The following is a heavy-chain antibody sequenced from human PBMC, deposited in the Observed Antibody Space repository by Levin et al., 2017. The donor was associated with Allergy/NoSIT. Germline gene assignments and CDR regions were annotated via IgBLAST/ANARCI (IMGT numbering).Heavy chain of an antibody. CDR2: ISYDGSYKYYAGSKK. J-gene: IGHJ4*02. CDR3: AKDPRYLDILTGYEGYYFDY. CDR1: GFTFSSYA. Sequence: GGSLRLSCAASGFTFSSYAMHWVRQAPGKGLEWVAIISYDGSYKYYAGSKKYYADSVKGRFTISRDNSKNTLYLQMNSLRPEDTAVYYCAKDPRYLDILTGYEGYYFDYWGQGTLVTVSS. V-gene: IGHV3-30*18. D-gene: IGHD3-9*01.